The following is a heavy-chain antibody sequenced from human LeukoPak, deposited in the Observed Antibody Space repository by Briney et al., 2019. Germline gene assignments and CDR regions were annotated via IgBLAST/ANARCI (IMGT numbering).Heavy chain of an antibody. CDR3: AKRQQQLVGGDY. Sequence: GGSLRLSCAASGFTFSSYAMSWVRQAPGKGLERVSAISGSGGSTYYADSVKGRFTISRDNSKNTLYLQMNSLRAEDTAVYYCAKRQQQLVGGDYWGQGTLVTVSS. D-gene: IGHD6-13*01. CDR1: GFTFSSYA. CDR2: ISGSGGST. V-gene: IGHV3-23*01. J-gene: IGHJ4*02.